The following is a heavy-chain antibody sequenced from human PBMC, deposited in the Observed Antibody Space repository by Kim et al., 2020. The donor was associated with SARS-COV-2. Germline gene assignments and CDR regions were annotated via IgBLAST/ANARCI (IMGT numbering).Heavy chain of an antibody. CDR3: ARVLGSGTRGPFDY. J-gene: IGHJ4*02. Sequence: GGSLRLSCAASGFTFSSYGMHWVRQAPGKGLEWVAVIWYDGSNKYYADSVKGRFTISRDNSKNTLYLQMNSLRAEDTAVYYCARVLGSGTRGPFDYWGQGTLVTVSS. D-gene: IGHD1-1*01. V-gene: IGHV3-33*01. CDR2: IWYDGSNK. CDR1: GFTFSSYG.